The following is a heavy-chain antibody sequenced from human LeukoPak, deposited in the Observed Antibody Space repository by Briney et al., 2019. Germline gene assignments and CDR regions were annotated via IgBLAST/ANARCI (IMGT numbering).Heavy chain of an antibody. D-gene: IGHD2-2*01. CDR3: AKGIGVADD. CDR1: GFTFSSYG. V-gene: IGHV3-23*01. Sequence: PGGTLRLSCAASGFTFSSYGMSWVRQAPGKGLEWVSAISGSGGSTYYADSVKGRFTISRDNSKNTLYLQINSLRAEDTAVYYCAKGIGVADDWGQGTLVTVSS. J-gene: IGHJ4*02. CDR2: ISGSGGST.